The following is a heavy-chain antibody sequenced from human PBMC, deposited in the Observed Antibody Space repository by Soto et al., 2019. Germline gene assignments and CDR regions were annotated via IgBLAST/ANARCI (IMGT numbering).Heavy chain of an antibody. V-gene: IGHV4-61*01. J-gene: IGHJ5*02. CDR1: GGSVSSGSYY. Sequence: SETLSLTCTVSGGSVSSGSYYWSWILQPPGKGLEWIGYIYYSGSTNYNPSLKSRVTISVDTSKNQFSLKLSSVTAADTAVYYCARDYCGGDCPYNWFDPWGQGTLVTVSS. CDR2: IYYSGST. D-gene: IGHD2-21*02. CDR3: ARDYCGGDCPYNWFDP.